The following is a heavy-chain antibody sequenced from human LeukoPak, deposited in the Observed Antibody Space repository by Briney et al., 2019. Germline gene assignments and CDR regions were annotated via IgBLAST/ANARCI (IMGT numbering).Heavy chain of an antibody. CDR2: IIPIFGTA. D-gene: IGHD3-10*01. CDR3: ASTNYGSGSYRDY. Sequence: SVKVSCKASGGTFSSYAISWVRQAPGQGLEWMGGIIPIFGTANYAQKFQGRVTITADESTSTAYMELSSLRAEDTAVYYCASTNYGSGSYRDYWGQGTLVTVSS. CDR1: GGTFSSYA. V-gene: IGHV1-69*01. J-gene: IGHJ4*02.